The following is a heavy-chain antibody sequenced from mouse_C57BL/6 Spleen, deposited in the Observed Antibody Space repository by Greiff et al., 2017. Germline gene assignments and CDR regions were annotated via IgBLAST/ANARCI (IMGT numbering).Heavy chain of an antibody. J-gene: IGHJ1*03. V-gene: IGHV5-12*01. D-gene: IGHD1-1*01. CDR2: ISNGGGST. CDR3: ARHGYYGSSHWYFDV. Sequence: EVQLVESGGGLVQPGGSLKLSCAASGFTFSDYYMYWVRQTPEKRLEWVAYISNGGGSTYYPGTVKGRFTISRDNAKNTLYLQMSRLKSEDTAMYYCARHGYYGSSHWYFDVWGTGTTVTVSS. CDR1: GFTFSDYY.